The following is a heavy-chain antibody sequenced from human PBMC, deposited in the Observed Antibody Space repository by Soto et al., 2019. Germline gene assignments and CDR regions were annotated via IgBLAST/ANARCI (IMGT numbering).Heavy chain of an antibody. CDR3: ASSVVVGATTAFDY. Sequence: QVQLVQSGAEVKKPGSSVKVSCKASGGTFSSYAISWVRQAPVQGLEWMGGIIPIFGTANYAQKFQGRVTITADESTSTAYMELSSLRSEDTAVYYCASSVVVGATTAFDYWGQGTLVTVSS. CDR1: GGTFSSYA. CDR2: IIPIFGTA. D-gene: IGHD1-26*01. J-gene: IGHJ4*02. V-gene: IGHV1-69*01.